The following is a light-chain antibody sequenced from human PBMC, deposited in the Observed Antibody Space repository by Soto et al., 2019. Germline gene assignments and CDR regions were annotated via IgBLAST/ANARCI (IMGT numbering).Light chain of an antibody. J-gene: IGKJ1*01. CDR1: QSVSSTY. Sequence: EIVLTQSPGTLSLSPGERATLSCRASQSVSSTYLAWYWQKPGQAPRLLIYGASSRATGIPDRFSGSGSGTDFTLIISRLEPEDFAVYYCQQYAGSPWTFGQGTKVEIK. CDR3: QQYAGSPWT. CDR2: GAS. V-gene: IGKV3-20*01.